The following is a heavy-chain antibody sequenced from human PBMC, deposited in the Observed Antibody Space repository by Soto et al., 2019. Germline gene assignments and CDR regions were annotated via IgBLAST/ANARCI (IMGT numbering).Heavy chain of an antibody. V-gene: IGHV1-8*01. J-gene: IGHJ6*02. Sequence: QVQLVQSGAEVKKPGASVKVSCKASGYTFTSYDINWVRQATGQGLEWMGWMNPNSGNTGYAQKFQGRVTMTRNTSISTAYMELSSLRSEDTAVYYCAGGGVVVAAITYYYYYGMDVWGQGTTVTVSS. CDR3: AGGGVVVAAITYYYYYGMDV. CDR1: GYTFTSYD. CDR2: MNPNSGNT. D-gene: IGHD2-15*01.